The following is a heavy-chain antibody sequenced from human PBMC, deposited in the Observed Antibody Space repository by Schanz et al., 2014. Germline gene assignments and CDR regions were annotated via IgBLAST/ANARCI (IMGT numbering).Heavy chain of an antibody. CDR3: ARDHAGASARFGY. CDR1: GYTFTTYY. Sequence: QVQLVQSGAEVKKSGASLKVSCKASGYTFTTYYMHWVRQAPGQGLEWMGRINPNSGVTIYAQKFQGRGTMARDTSTSTVYMELSRLRSDDTALYYCARDHAGASARFGYWGQGTLLTVSS. V-gene: IGHV1-2*06. D-gene: IGHD1-26*01. J-gene: IGHJ4*02. CDR2: INPNSGVT.